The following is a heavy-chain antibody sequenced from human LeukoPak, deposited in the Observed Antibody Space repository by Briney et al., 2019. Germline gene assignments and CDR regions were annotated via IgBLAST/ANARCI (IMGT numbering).Heavy chain of an antibody. Sequence: ASVKVSCKASGYTFTGYYMHWVRQAPGQGLEWMGWINPNSGGTNYAQKFQGRVTMTRDTSISTAYMELSRLRSDDTAVYYCARVQRFLEWLPHDAFDIWGQGTMVTVSS. CDR1: GYTFTGYY. J-gene: IGHJ3*02. CDR3: ARVQRFLEWLPHDAFDI. V-gene: IGHV1-2*02. D-gene: IGHD3-3*01. CDR2: INPNSGGT.